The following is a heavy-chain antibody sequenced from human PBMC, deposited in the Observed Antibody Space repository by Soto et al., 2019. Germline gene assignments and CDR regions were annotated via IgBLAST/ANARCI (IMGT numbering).Heavy chain of an antibody. Sequence: PSETLSLTCTVSGAPITSGAYSWSWIRQPPGKGLERIGFIYQSGSTHYNPSLKSRVTISVDRSKNHFSLQLTSLTAADTAVYYCARDMSGCSSSDCYLSGWFDPWGPGTLVTVSS. J-gene: IGHJ5*02. CDR3: ARDMSGCSSSDCYLSGWFDP. CDR1: GAPITSGAYS. D-gene: IGHD2-21*02. CDR2: IYQSGST. V-gene: IGHV4-30-2*01.